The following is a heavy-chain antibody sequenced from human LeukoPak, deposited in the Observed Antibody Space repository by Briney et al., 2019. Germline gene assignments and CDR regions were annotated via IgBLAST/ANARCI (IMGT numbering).Heavy chain of an antibody. D-gene: IGHD2-2*01. CDR1: GFDFSSHA. J-gene: IGHJ3*02. Sequence: GGSLRLSCVASGFDFSSHAMTWVRQAPGKGLEWVAFIRYDGSNKYYADSVKGRFTISRDNSKNTLYLQMNSLRAEDTAVYYCAKGPEGYCSSTSCWGNDAFDIWGQGTMVTVSS. V-gene: IGHV3-30*02. CDR3: AKGPEGYCSSTSCWGNDAFDI. CDR2: IRYDGSNK.